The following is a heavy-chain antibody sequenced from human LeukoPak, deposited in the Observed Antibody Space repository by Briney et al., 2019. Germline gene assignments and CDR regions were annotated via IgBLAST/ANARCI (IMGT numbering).Heavy chain of an antibody. CDR2: IYHSGST. D-gene: IGHD1-14*01. CDR3: ARGATPDDY. V-gene: IGHV4-30-2*01. CDR1: GGSISSGGYS. J-gene: IGHJ4*02. Sequence: SETLSLTCAVSGGSISSGGYSWSWIRQPPGKGLEWIGYIYHSGSTYYNPSLKSRVTISVDRSKNQFSLKLSSVTAADTAVYYCARGATPDDYWGQGTLVTVSS.